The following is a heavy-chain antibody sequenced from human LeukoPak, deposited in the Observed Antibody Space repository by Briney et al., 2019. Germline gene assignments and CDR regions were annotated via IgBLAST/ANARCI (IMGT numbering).Heavy chain of an antibody. V-gene: IGHV1-69*13. D-gene: IGHD3-22*01. J-gene: IGHJ4*02. Sequence: GASVKLSCKASGGTFSSYAISWVRHAPGQGLEWKGGIIPIFGTANYAQKCQGRVTITADESTSTGQRKLSSLRSADRAVYYCARNNTYYYDSSGYFASFDYWGQGTLVTVSS. CDR1: GGTFSSYA. CDR3: ARNNTYYYDSSGYFASFDY. CDR2: IIPIFGTA.